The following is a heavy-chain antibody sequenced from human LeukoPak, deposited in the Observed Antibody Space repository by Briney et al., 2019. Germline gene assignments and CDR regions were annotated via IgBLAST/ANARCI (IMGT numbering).Heavy chain of an antibody. CDR2: ISGSGAST. V-gene: IGHV3-23*01. CDR1: GFTFNNYA. J-gene: IGHJ4*02. CDR3: ASAVVRAREIN. D-gene: IGHD3-10*01. Sequence: GGSLRLSCAASGFTFNNYAMSWVRQAPGKGLEWVSAISGSGASTYYADSVKGRFTISRDNSKNTLYVQMNSLRAEDTAVYYCASAVVRAREINWGQGTLVTVSS.